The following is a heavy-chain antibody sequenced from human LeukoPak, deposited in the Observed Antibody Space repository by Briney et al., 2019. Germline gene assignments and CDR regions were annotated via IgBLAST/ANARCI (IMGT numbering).Heavy chain of an antibody. CDR3: AKDITPLLWFTLDY. Sequence: PGGSLRLSCAASGFTFSNYGMHWVRQAPGKGLEWVAFIRYDGSNKYYADSVKGRFTISRDNSKNTLYLQMNSLRAEDTAVYYCAKDITPLLWFTLDYWGQGTLVTVSS. V-gene: IGHV3-30*02. CDR1: GFTFSNYG. D-gene: IGHD3-10*01. CDR2: IRYDGSNK. J-gene: IGHJ4*02.